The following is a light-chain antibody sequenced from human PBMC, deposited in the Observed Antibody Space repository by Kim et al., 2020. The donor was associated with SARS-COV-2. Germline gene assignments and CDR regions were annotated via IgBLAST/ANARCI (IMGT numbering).Light chain of an antibody. CDR1: QSVSSY. Sequence: SPGERAPLSCRASQSVSSYLAWYQQKAGQAPRLLIYDASNRATGIPARFSGSGSGTDFTLTISSLEPEDFAVYYCQQRTNWPLTFGGGTKLEI. CDR2: DAS. V-gene: IGKV3-11*01. J-gene: IGKJ4*01. CDR3: QQRTNWPLT.